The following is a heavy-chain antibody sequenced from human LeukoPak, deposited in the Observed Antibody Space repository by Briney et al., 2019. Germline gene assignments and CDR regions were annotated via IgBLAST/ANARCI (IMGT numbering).Heavy chain of an antibody. CDR1: GYTFTSYY. CDR2: INPSGGST. J-gene: IGHJ5*02. Sequence: GASVKVSCKASGYTFTSYYMHWVRQAPGQGLEWMGIINPSGGSTSYAQKFQGRVTMTRDTSTSTVYMELSSLRPEDTAVYYCARDSHSIAAAGIDWFDPWGQGTLVTVSS. D-gene: IGHD6-13*01. V-gene: IGHV1-46*01. CDR3: ARDSHSIAAAGIDWFDP.